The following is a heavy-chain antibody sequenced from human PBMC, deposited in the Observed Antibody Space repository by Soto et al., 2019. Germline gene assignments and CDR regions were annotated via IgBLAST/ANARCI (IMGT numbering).Heavy chain of an antibody. J-gene: IGHJ3*02. Sequence: GASVKVSCKASGGTFSSYAISWVRQAPGQGLEWMGGIIPIFGTANYAQKFQGRVTITADESTSTAYMELSRLRSDDTAVYYCARLDSGGLGAFDIWGQGTMVTVSS. CDR3: ARLDSGGLGAFDI. V-gene: IGHV1-69*13. CDR2: IIPIFGTA. D-gene: IGHD6-19*01. CDR1: GGTFSSYA.